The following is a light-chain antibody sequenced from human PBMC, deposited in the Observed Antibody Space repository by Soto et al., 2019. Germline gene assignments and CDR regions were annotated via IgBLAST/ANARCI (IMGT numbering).Light chain of an antibody. Sequence: QSVLTQPPSASGSPGQSVTISCSGTSSDVGGYNYVSWYQQHPGKAPKLMIYEVSKRPSGVPDRFSGSKPGNTASLTVSGLQAEDEADYYCSSYGGSNNLIFGGGTKLTVL. CDR1: SSDVGGYNY. V-gene: IGLV2-8*01. CDR3: SSYGGSNNLI. J-gene: IGLJ2*01. CDR2: EVS.